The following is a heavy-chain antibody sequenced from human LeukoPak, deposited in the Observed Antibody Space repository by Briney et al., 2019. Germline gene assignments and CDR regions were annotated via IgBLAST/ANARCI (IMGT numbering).Heavy chain of an antibody. J-gene: IGHJ4*02. CDR2: IKQDGSQK. D-gene: IGHD3-3*01. V-gene: IGHV3-7*04. Sequence: GGSLRLSCAASGFTFSSHWMSWVRQAPGKGLEWVANIKQDGSQKYYVDSVKGRFTISRDNAKNSLYLQINSLRAEDTAVYYCARGHDWRSDYWGQGTLVTVPS. CDR3: ARGHDWRSDY. CDR1: GFTFSSHW.